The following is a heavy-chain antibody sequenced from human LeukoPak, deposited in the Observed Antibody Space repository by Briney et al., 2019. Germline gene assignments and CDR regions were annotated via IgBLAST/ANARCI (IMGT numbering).Heavy chain of an antibody. CDR3: ANLAGYYDRRGYSYY. J-gene: IGHJ4*02. V-gene: IGHV1-58*02. CDR2: IDVGSGNT. CDR1: GFTFTSSA. D-gene: IGHD3-22*01. Sequence: ASVKVSCKASGFTFTSSAMQWVRQARGQRLEWIGWIDVGSGNTNYAQKFQERVTITRDISTSTAYMELSSLRSEDTAVYCCANLAGYYDRRGYSYYWGQGTLVTVSS.